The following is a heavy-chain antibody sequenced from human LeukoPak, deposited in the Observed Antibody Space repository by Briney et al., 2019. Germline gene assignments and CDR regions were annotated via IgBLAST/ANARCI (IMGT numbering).Heavy chain of an antibody. CDR1: GGSFRGYY. J-gene: IGHJ4*02. CDR2: IYRSGST. Sequence: SETLSLTCAVYGGSFRGYYWSWIRQPAGKGLEWIGRIYRSGSTNYNPSLKSRVTMSVDTSKNQFSLKLSSVTAADTAVYYCARANSYDSSGHYYEFDYWGQGTLVTVSS. V-gene: IGHV4-59*10. D-gene: IGHD3-22*01. CDR3: ARANSYDSSGHYYEFDY.